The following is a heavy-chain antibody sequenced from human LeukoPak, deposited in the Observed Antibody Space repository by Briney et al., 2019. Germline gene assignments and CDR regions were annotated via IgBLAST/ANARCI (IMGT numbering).Heavy chain of an antibody. D-gene: IGHD3-10*01. Sequence: PGGSLRLSCAASGFTFSSYGMHWVRQAPGKGLEWVAFIRYDGSNKYYADSVKGRFTISRDNSKNTLYLQMNSLRAEDTAVYYCAKDRGYYYGSGVTYSEYFQHWGQGTLVTVSS. CDR1: GFTFSSYG. CDR2: IRYDGSNK. J-gene: IGHJ1*01. V-gene: IGHV3-30*02. CDR3: AKDRGYYYGSGVTYSEYFQH.